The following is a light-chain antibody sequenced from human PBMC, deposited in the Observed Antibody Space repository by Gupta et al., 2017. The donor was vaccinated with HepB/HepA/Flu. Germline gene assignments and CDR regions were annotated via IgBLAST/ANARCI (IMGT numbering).Light chain of an antibody. CDR2: GAS. V-gene: IGKV3-15*01. Sequence: EILMTHSPDTLSVSPGERATLSCRASQSVSSNLAWYQQKPGQAPRLRIYGASTRATGIPARFSGSGSGTEFTLTISSLQSEDFAVYYCQQYNNWHFTFGPGTKVDIK. J-gene: IGKJ3*01. CDR3: QQYNNWHFT. CDR1: QSVSSN.